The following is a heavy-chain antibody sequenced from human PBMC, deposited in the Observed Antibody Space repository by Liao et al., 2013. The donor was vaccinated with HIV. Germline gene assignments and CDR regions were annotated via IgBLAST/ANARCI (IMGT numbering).Heavy chain of an antibody. CDR2: IYTSGST. CDR1: GGSISSGSYY. Sequence: QVQLQESGPGLVKPSQTLSLTCTVSGGSISSGSYYWSWIRQPAGKGLEWIGRIYTSGSTNYNPSLKSRVTISLDTSKHQFSLKLSSVTAADTAVYYCARDPAGLGATNAFDIWGQGTLVTVSS. V-gene: IGHV4-61*02. D-gene: IGHD3-16*01. J-gene: IGHJ3*02. CDR3: ARDPAGLGATNAFDI.